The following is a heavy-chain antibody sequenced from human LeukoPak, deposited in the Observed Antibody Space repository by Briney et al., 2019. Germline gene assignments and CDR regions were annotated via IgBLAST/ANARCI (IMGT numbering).Heavy chain of an antibody. Sequence: PSETLSLTCAVSGYSISSGYYWGWSRQPPGKGLGWIGIIYDSGSTYYNPSLKGRVTISVDTSKNPFSLKLSSVTAADTAVYYCARDHYCSSTSCYHYFDYWGQGTLVTVSS. J-gene: IGHJ4*02. CDR1: GYSISSGYY. CDR3: ARDHYCSSTSCYHYFDY. CDR2: IYDSGST. D-gene: IGHD2-2*01. V-gene: IGHV4-38-2*02.